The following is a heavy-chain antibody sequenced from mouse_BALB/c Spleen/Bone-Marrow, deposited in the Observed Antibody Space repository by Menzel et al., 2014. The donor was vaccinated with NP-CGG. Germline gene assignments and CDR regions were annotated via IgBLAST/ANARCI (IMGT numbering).Heavy chain of an antibody. CDR1: GYTFTSYY. Sequence: QVQLQHPGAELVKPGASVKLSCKASGYTFTSYYMYWVKQRPGQGLEWIGGINPSNGGTNFNEKFKSKATLTVDKSSSTAYMQLSSLTSEDSAVYYCTREAYYDYDYFDYWGQGTTLTVSS. CDR2: INPSNGGT. V-gene: IGHV1S81*02. CDR3: TREAYYDYDYFDY. D-gene: IGHD2-4*01. J-gene: IGHJ2*01.